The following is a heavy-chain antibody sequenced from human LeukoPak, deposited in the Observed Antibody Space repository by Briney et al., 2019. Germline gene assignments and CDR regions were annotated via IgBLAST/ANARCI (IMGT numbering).Heavy chain of an antibody. J-gene: IGHJ4*02. Sequence: PGGPLRLSCAASGFTFSRYGMHWVRQAPGKGLEWVAVISNDGSHQYYADSVKGRFTISRDNSKNTLYLQVNSLRVEDTAVYYCAKDFLPAALDYWGQGILVTVSS. CDR3: AKDFLPAALDY. CDR1: GFTFSRYG. V-gene: IGHV3-30*18. D-gene: IGHD2-2*01. CDR2: ISNDGSHQ.